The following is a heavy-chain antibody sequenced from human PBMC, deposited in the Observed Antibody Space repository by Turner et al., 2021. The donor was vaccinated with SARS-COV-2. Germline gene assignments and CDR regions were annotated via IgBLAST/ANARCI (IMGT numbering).Heavy chain of an antibody. D-gene: IGHD6-13*01. CDR2: IYSGGST. CDR3: ARMGASRQQLVHGYFDY. CDR1: GFTVTSNY. Sequence: VQLVESGGGLVLPGGYLILSCAAPGFTVTSNYMSWVRQAPWKGLERVSVIYSGGSTYYADSVKGRFTISRDKTKNTLYLQMNRLRAEDKAVYDYARMGASRQQLVHGYFDYWGQVTLVTVSS. J-gene: IGHJ4*02. V-gene: IGHV3-66*01.